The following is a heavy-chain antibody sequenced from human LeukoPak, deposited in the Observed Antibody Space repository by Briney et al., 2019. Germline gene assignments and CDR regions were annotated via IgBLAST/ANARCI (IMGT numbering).Heavy chain of an antibody. V-gene: IGHV3-48*03. J-gene: IGHJ6*03. CDR1: GFTFSSYE. D-gene: IGHD1-1*01. CDR3: ARGEEIQLIYYYYMDV. CDR2: ISSSGSTI. Sequence: GGSLRLSCAASGFTFSSYEMNWVRQAPGKGLEWVSYISSSGSTIYYADSVKGRFTISRDNAKNSLYLQMNSLRAEDTAVYYCARGEEIQLIYYYYMDVWGKGTTVTVSS.